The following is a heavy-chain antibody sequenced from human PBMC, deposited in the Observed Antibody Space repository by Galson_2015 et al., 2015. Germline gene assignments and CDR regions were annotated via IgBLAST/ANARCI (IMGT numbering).Heavy chain of an antibody. CDR1: GFTFSSYG. J-gene: IGHJ6*02. CDR3: ARELGYCSSTSCPYYYGMDV. D-gene: IGHD2-2*01. Sequence: SLGLSCAASGFTFSSYGMHWVRQAPGKGLEWVAVIWYDGSNKYYADSVKGRFTISRDNSKNTLYLQMNSLRAEDTAVYYCARELGYCSSTSCPYYYGMDVWGQGTTVTVSS. V-gene: IGHV3-33*08. CDR2: IWYDGSNK.